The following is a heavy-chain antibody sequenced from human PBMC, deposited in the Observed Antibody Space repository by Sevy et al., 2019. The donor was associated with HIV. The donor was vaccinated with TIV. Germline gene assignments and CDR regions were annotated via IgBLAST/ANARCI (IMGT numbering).Heavy chain of an antibody. CDR1: GYTFTSYG. V-gene: IGHV1-18*01. D-gene: IGHD6-19*01. CDR2: ISAYNGNT. Sequence: AAVKVSCKASGYTFTSYGISWVRQAPGQGLEWMGWISAYNGNTNYAQKLQGRVTMTTDTSTSTAYMELRSLRSDDTAVYYCARDRGNIPVAGPIDYWGQGTLVTVSS. CDR3: ARDRGNIPVAGPIDY. J-gene: IGHJ4*02.